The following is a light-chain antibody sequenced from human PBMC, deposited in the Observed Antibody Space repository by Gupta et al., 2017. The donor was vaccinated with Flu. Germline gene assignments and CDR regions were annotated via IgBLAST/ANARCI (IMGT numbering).Light chain of an antibody. CDR2: WAS. Sequence: DIVMTQSPDSLAVSLGGRATINCKSSQSRVYSSKNQNCLDWYQQKPGQPPRLLIHWASARKSRVPDSFSGSESGTDFTLTISSLQAEDVAVYFCLKDENTPLTFGHGTKVDI. CDR1: QSRVYSSKNQNC. J-gene: IGKJ3*01. CDR3: LKDENTPLT. V-gene: IGKV4-1*01.